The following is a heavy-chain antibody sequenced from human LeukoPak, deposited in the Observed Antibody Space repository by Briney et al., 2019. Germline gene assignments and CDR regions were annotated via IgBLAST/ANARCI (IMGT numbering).Heavy chain of an antibody. J-gene: IGHJ4*02. CDR1: GGSISSSSYY. CDR2: IYYSGST. CDR3: ARHAGYDLFDY. Sequence: MPSETLSLTCTVSGGSISSSSYYWGWIRQLPRKGLEWIGSIYYSGSTYYNPSLKSRVTISVDTSKNQFSLKLSSVTAADTAVYYCARHAGYDLFDYWGQGTLVTVSS. V-gene: IGHV4-39*01. D-gene: IGHD3-3*01.